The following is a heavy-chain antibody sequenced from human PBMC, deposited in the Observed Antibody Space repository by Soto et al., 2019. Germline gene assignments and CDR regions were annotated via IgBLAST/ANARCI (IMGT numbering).Heavy chain of an antibody. D-gene: IGHD2-15*01. Sequence: GGSLRLSCAASGFTFSSYAMSWVRQAPGKGLEWVSAISGSGGSTYYADSVKGRFTISRDNSKNTLYLQMNSLRAEDTAVYYCAKGHKVVVAATCWFDPWGQGTLVTVSS. J-gene: IGHJ5*02. CDR3: AKGHKVVVAATCWFDP. V-gene: IGHV3-23*01. CDR1: GFTFSSYA. CDR2: ISGSGGST.